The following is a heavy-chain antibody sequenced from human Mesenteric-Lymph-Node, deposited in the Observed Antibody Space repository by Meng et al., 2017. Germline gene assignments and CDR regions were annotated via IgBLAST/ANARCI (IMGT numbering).Heavy chain of an antibody. J-gene: IGHJ6*02. D-gene: IGHD2-2*03. Sequence: GESLKISCAASGFTFSSYEMNWVRQAPGKGLEWVSYISSSGSTIYYADSVKGRFTISRDNAKNSLYLQMNSLRAEDTAVYYCARNGYCSSTSCYVGAFWYYYGMDVWGQGTTVTGAS. V-gene: IGHV3-48*03. CDR1: GFTFSSYE. CDR2: ISSSGSTI. CDR3: ARNGYCSSTSCYVGAFWYYYGMDV.